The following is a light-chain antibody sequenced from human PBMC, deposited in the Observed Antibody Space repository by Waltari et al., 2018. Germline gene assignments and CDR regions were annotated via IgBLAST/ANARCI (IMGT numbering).Light chain of an antibody. Sequence: EIVLTQSPGTLSWSLGERATVSCRARQSVSRALAWYQQKPGQAPRLLIYGASTRATGIPDRFSGSGSGTDFSLTISRLEPDDFAVYYCQHYLRLPVTFGQGTTVEI. CDR1: QSVSRA. J-gene: IGKJ1*01. CDR2: GAS. V-gene: IGKV3-20*01. CDR3: QHYLRLPVT.